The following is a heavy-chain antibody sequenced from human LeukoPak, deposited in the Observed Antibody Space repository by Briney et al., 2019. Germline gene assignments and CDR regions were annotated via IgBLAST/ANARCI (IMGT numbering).Heavy chain of an antibody. CDR1: GFTLSDHY. CDR3: SRDTATALDY. D-gene: IGHD6-13*01. V-gene: IGHV3-72*01. J-gene: IGHJ4*02. CDR2: IKNKRGSYTA. Sequence: PGESLRLSCAASGFTLSDHYMDWVRQAPGKGLEWVGRIKNKRGSYTADYAASVKGRFIISRDDSQNSLDLQMNSLKTEDTAVYYCSRDTATALDYWGQGTLVTVSS.